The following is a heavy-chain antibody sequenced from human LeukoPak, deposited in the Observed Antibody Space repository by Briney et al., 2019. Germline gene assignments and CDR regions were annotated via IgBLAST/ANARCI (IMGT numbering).Heavy chain of an antibody. Sequence: PSETLSLTCTVSGVSISSSSYHWGWIRQPPGKGLEWVGSIYYSGSTYYNPSLTIRLTICVDTSKHLFSLKLSSVTAADTAVYYCARVEASYGSGTLDYWGQGTLVSVSS. CDR3: ARVEASYGSGTLDY. CDR2: IYYSGST. V-gene: IGHV4-39*01. J-gene: IGHJ4*02. CDR1: GVSISSSSYH. D-gene: IGHD3-10*01.